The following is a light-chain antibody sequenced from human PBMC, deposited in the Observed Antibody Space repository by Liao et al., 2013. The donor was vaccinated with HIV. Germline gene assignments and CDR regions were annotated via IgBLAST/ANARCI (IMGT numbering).Light chain of an antibody. CDR1: GLGDKY. CDR3: QAWARDTVV. Sequence: SYEMTQPPSVSVSPGQTASVTCSGDGLGDKYVSWYQQRPGHSPILVIYEDTKRPSGIPERFSGSNSGNTATLTITWAHSLDEADYYCQAWARDTVVFGGGTRLTVL. CDR2: EDT. J-gene: IGLJ2*01. V-gene: IGLV3-1*01.